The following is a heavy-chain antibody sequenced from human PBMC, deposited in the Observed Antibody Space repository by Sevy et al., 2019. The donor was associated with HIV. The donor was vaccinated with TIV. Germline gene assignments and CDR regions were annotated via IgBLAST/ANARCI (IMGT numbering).Heavy chain of an antibody. D-gene: IGHD3-22*01. J-gene: IGHJ4*01. V-gene: IGHV4-34*01. Sequence: LAASETLSLTCTVYGGSFSADYWTWIRQPPGKGLEWIGEINHSGSTNYNPSLKSRVTISLDTSKNQFSLRLTSVTAADTAGFYCARGYDAGPLIYWGHGTLVTVSS. CDR1: GGSFSADY. CDR3: ARGYDAGPLIY. CDR2: INHSGST.